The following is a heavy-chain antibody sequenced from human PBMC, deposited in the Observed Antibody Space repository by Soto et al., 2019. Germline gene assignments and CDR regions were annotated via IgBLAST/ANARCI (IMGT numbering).Heavy chain of an antibody. J-gene: IGHJ5*02. CDR3: ARSETSDSGYPWPTGWFDP. V-gene: IGHV5-51*01. CDR1: GYSFTSYW. CDR2: IYPGDSDT. Sequence: GESLKISCKGSGYSFTSYWIGWVRQMPGKGLEWMGIIYPGDSDTRYSPSFQGQVTISADKSISTAYLQWSSLKASDTAMYYCARSETSDSGYPWPTGWFDPWGQGTLVTVSS. D-gene: IGHD5-12*01.